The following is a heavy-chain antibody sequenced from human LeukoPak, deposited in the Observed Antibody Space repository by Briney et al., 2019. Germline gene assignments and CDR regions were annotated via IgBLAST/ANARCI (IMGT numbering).Heavy chain of an antibody. D-gene: IGHD3-22*01. J-gene: IGHJ4*02. CDR3: ARGHYYDSSGPFDY. V-gene: IGHV3-33*01. CDR1: GFTFSSYG. Sequence: PGGSLRLSCAASGFTFSSYGMHWVRQAPAKGLEWVAVIWYDGSNKYYADSVKGRFTISRDNSKNTLYLQMNSLRAEDTAVYYCARGHYYDSSGPFDYWGQGTLVTVSS. CDR2: IWYDGSNK.